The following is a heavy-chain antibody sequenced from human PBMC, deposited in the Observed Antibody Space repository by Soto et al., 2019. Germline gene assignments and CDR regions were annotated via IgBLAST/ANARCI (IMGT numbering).Heavy chain of an antibody. CDR3: ARVVLWFWEPSHLDI. D-gene: IGHD3-10*01. V-gene: IGHV3-48*01. CDR1: GFTFSSYS. CDR2: ISSSSSTI. Sequence: EVQLVESGGGLVQPGGSLRLSCAASGFTFSSYSMNWVRQAPGMGLEWVSYISSSSSTIYYADYVKGRFTISRDNAKNSLYLQMNSLRAEDTAVYYCARVVLWFWEPSHLDIWGQGTMVTVSS. J-gene: IGHJ3*02.